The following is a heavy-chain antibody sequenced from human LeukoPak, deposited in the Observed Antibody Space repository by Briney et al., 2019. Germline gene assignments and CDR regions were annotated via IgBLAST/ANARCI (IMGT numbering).Heavy chain of an antibody. V-gene: IGHV3-30*04. D-gene: IGHD3-3*01. Sequence: GGSLRLSCAASGFTFSSYAMHWVRQAPGKGLEWVAVISYDGSNKYYADSVKGRFTISRDNSKNTPYLQMNSLRAEDTAVYYCAKIGRRYDFWTGYYEEEVDYMDVWGKGTTVTVSS. J-gene: IGHJ6*03. CDR3: AKIGRRYDFWTGYYEEEVDYMDV. CDR2: ISYDGSNK. CDR1: GFTFSSYA.